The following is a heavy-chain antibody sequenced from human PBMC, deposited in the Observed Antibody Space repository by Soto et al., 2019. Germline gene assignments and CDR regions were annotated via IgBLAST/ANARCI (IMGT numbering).Heavy chain of an antibody. CDR1: GYSFTSYW. Sequence: GESLKISCKGSGYSFTSYWISWVRQMPGKGLEWMGRIDPSDSYTNYSPSFQGHVTISADKSISTAYLQWSSLKASDTAMHYCARITYYDFWSGYSNSSPLYYYGMDVWGQGTTVTVSS. CDR3: ARITYYDFWSGYSNSSPLYYYGMDV. D-gene: IGHD3-3*01. V-gene: IGHV5-10-1*01. CDR2: IDPSDSYT. J-gene: IGHJ6*02.